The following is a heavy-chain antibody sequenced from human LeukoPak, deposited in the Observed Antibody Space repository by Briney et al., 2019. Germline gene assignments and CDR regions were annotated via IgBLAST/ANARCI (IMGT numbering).Heavy chain of an antibody. CDR2: ISAYNGNT. CDR1: GYIFTSYG. Sequence: ASVKVSCKASGYIFTSYGISWVRQAPGQGLEWMAWISAYNGNTNYARKLQGRVTMTTDTSTSTAYMDLRSLRSDDTAVYYCARDTAAAGTSPQDYWGQGTLVTVSS. D-gene: IGHD6-13*01. J-gene: IGHJ4*02. CDR3: ARDTAAAGTSPQDY. V-gene: IGHV1-18*01.